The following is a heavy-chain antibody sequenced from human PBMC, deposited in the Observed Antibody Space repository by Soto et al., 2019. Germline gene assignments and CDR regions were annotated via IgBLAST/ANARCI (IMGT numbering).Heavy chain of an antibody. J-gene: IGHJ4*02. CDR1: GFSFSESA. CDR3: TRHLSDC. CDR2: IRSKVRNYAT. D-gene: IGHD3-16*02. Sequence: EVQLVESGGGLVQPGGSLRLSCGASGFSFSESAMHWVRQASGKGLEWVGRIRSKVRNYATAYAESVKGRFTISRDDSKNTAYLQMNSLKTEDTAVYYCTRHLSDCWGQGTLVTVSS. V-gene: IGHV3-73*01.